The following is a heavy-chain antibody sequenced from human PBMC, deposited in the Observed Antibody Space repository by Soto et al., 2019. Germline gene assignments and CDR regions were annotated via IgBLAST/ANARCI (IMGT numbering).Heavy chain of an antibody. CDR3: ARNPRMAWFDP. CDR2: IYPGDSDT. CDR1: GYSFTSYW. Sequence: GEALKISCKGSGYSFTSYWIGCVRQMPGKGLEWMGIIYPGDSDTRYSPSFQGQVTISADKSISTAYLQWSSLKASDTAMYYCARNPRMAWFDPWGQGTLVTVSS. D-gene: IGHD2-8*01. J-gene: IGHJ5*02. V-gene: IGHV5-51*01.